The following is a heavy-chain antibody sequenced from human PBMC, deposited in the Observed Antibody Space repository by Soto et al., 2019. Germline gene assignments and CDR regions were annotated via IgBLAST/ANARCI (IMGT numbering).Heavy chain of an antibody. D-gene: IGHD1-20*01. Sequence: SETLSLTCTVSDGSISSSSYCWGWIRQPPGKGLEWIGTIYYSGSTFYNPSLKSQVTISVDTSRNHLSLKLGSVTAADTAVYYCARHQGGGITGFDYWGQGTLVTVSS. V-gene: IGHV4-39*01. CDR2: IYYSGST. CDR3: ARHQGGGITGFDY. CDR1: DGSISSSSYC. J-gene: IGHJ4*02.